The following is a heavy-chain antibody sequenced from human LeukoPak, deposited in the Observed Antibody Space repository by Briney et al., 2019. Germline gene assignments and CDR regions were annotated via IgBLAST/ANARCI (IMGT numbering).Heavy chain of an antibody. J-gene: IGHJ4*02. D-gene: IGHD3-10*01. V-gene: IGHV3-30-3*01. CDR1: GFTFSSYA. Sequence: GGSLRLSCAASGFTFSSYAMHWVRQAPGKGLEWVAVISYDGSNKYYADSVKGRFTISRDNSKNTLYLQMNSLRAEDTAVYYCATEGVRGVIISPLKSPFDYWGQGTLVTVSS. CDR2: ISYDGSNK. CDR3: ATEGVRGVIISPLKSPFDY.